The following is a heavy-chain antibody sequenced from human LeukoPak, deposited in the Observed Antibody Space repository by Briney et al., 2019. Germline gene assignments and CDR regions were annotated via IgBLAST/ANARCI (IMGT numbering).Heavy chain of an antibody. J-gene: IGHJ4*02. CDR1: GGSISSSSYH. Sequence: SETLSLTCTVSGGSISSSSYHWGWIRQPPGKGLEWIGSIYYSGSTYYNPSLKSRVTISVDTSKNQFSLKLSSVTAADTAVYYCARGDYGDYVDYWGQGTLVTVSS. V-gene: IGHV4-39*07. CDR3: ARGDYGDYVDY. CDR2: IYYSGST. D-gene: IGHD4-17*01.